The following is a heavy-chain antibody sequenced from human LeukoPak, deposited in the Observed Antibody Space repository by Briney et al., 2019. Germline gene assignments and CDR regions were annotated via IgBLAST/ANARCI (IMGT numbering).Heavy chain of an antibody. D-gene: IGHD2-15*01. V-gene: IGHV1-46*01. CDR1: GYTFTSNY. CDR3: ARRMADGGTNH. J-gene: IGHJ5*02. Sequence: ASVKVSCKASGYTFTSNYIHWVRQAPGQGLEWMGMIYPRDGSTSYAQKFQDRVTMTRDTSTDTVYLELSSLRSEDTAIYYCARRMADGGTNHWGQGTLVTVSS. CDR2: IYPRDGST.